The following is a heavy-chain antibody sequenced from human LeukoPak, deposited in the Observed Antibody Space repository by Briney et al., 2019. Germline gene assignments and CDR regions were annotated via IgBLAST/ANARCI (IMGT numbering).Heavy chain of an antibody. Sequence: GSSVKVSCKASGYTFTSYDINWVRQATGQGLEWMGWMNPNSGNTGYAQKFQGRVTITRNTSISTAYMELSSLRSEDTAVYYCARRSRLGYCSGGSCYSLRYWGQGTLVTVSS. V-gene: IGHV1-8*03. CDR2: MNPNSGNT. CDR3: ARRSRLGYCSGGSCYSLRY. CDR1: GYTFTSYD. D-gene: IGHD2-15*01. J-gene: IGHJ4*02.